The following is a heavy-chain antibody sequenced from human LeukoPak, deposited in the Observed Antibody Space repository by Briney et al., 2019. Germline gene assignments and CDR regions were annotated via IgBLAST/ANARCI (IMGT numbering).Heavy chain of an antibody. Sequence: SETLSLTCTVSGGSISSSSYYWSWIRQPPGKGLEWIGEINHSGSTNYNPSLKGRVTISVDTSKNQFSLKLSSVTAADTAVYYCARVTAYYYDSSGYYADAFDIWGQGTMVTVSS. CDR2: INHSGST. J-gene: IGHJ3*02. D-gene: IGHD3-22*01. CDR1: GGSISSSSYY. CDR3: ARVTAYYYDSSGYYADAFDI. V-gene: IGHV4-39*07.